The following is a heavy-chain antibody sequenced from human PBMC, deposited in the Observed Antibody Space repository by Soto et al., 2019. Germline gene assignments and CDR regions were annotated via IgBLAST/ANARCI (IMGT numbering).Heavy chain of an antibody. Sequence: SATRSITGTVSGGSISSYYWSWIRQPPGKGLEWIGYIYYSGSTNYNPSLKSRVTISVDTSKNQFSLKLSSVTAADTAVYYCATVGYSSGWYVFDYWGQGTLVTVSS. CDR3: ATVGYSSGWYVFDY. CDR2: IYYSGST. CDR1: GGSISSYY. J-gene: IGHJ4*02. V-gene: IGHV4-59*01. D-gene: IGHD6-19*01.